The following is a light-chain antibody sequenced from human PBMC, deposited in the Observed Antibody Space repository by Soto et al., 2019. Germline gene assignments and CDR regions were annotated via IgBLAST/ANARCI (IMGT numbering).Light chain of an antibody. V-gene: IGKV3-20*01. J-gene: IGKJ1*01. CDR2: GAS. CDR1: QSVSSSY. CDR3: QQYGSSGT. Sequence: EIVLTQSPATLSLSPGERATLSCRASQSVSSSYLAWYQKKPGQAPSLLIDGASSRATGIPDRFSGSGAATDFTLTISRLEPEYFAVYYCQQYGSSGTFGQGTKVDIK.